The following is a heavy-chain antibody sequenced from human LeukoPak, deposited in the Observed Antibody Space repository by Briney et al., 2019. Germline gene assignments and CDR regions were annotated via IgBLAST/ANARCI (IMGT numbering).Heavy chain of an antibody. V-gene: IGHV1-69*05. CDR3: ARRGLQGVIDY. CDR2: IIPIFCTT. Sequence: ASVTVSCKASGCTFSSYAISWVRQAPGQGLEWMGGIIPIFCTTNYAQKFQGRVTITRDKSTSTVYMELSSLRSEDTAVYYWARRGLQGVIDYWGQGTLVTVSS. J-gene: IGHJ4*02. CDR1: GCTFSSYA.